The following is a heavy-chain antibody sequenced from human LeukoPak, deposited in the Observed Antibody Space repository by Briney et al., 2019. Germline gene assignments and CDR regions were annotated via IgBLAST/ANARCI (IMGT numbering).Heavy chain of an antibody. CDR1: GGSISSYY. CDR3: ARDVDGSGWDY. D-gene: IGHD6-19*01. CDR2: IYYSGST. V-gene: IGHV4-59*01. Sequence: SETLSLTCTVSGGSISSYYWSWIRQPPGKGLEWIGYIYYSGSTNYNPSLKSRVTISVDTSKNQFSLKLSSVTAADTAVYYCARDVDGSGWDYWGQGTLVTVSS. J-gene: IGHJ4*02.